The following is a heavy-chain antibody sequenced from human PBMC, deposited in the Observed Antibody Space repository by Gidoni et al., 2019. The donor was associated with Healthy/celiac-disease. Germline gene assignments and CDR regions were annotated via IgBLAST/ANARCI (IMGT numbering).Heavy chain of an antibody. CDR1: GGPISSYY. D-gene: IGHD3-22*01. CDR3: ARDLYDSSGWDYGMDV. Sequence: QVQLQESGPGLVKPSETLSLTCTVSGGPISSYYWSWIRQPPGKGLEWIGYIYYSGSTNYNPSLKSRVTISVDTSKNQFSLKLSSVTAADTAVYYCARDLYDSSGWDYGMDVWGQGTTVTVSS. V-gene: IGHV4-59*01. J-gene: IGHJ6*02. CDR2: IYYSGST.